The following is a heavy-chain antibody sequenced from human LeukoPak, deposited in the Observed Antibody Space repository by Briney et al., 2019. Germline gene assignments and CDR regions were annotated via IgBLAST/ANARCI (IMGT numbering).Heavy chain of an antibody. CDR3: ASGAGEFGDYYYYGMDV. D-gene: IGHD3-10*01. CDR1: GFTFSSYD. Sequence: GGSLRLSCAASGFTFSSYDMHWVRQATGKGLEWVSAIGTAGDTYYPGSVKGRFTISRENAKNSLYLQTNSLRAGDTTVYYCASGAGEFGDYYYYGMDVWGQGTTVTVSS. CDR2: IGTAGDT. V-gene: IGHV3-13*01. J-gene: IGHJ6*02.